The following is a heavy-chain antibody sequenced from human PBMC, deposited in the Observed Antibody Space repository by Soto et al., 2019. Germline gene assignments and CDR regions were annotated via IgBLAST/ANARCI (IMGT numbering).Heavy chain of an antibody. CDR2: IYYSGST. CDR1: GGSISSSSYY. Sequence: SETLSLTCTVSGGSISSSSYYWGWIRQPPGKGLEWIGSIYYSGSTYYNPSLKSRVTISVDTSKNQFSLKLSSVTAADTAVYYCARHARDIVVVVAANWFDPWGQGTLVTVSS. V-gene: IGHV4-39*01. CDR3: ARHARDIVVVVAANWFDP. D-gene: IGHD2-15*01. J-gene: IGHJ5*02.